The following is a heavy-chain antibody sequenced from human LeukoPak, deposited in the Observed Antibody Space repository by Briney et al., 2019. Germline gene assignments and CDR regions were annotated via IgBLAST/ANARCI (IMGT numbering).Heavy chain of an antibody. D-gene: IGHD4-11*01. CDR2: ISGSGGST. J-gene: IGHJ4*02. V-gene: IGHV3-23*01. CDR1: GFTFSSYA. CDR3: AREGYSNPIDS. Sequence: GGSLRLSCAASGFTFSSYAMSWVRQAPGKGLEWVSAISGSGGSTYYADSVKGRFTISTDNAKNSLYLQMKTLRAEDTAVYYCAREGYSNPIDSWGQGTLVTVSS.